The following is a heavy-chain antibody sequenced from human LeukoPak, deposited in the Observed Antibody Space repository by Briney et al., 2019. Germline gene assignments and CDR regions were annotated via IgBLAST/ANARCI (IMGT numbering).Heavy chain of an antibody. J-gene: IGHJ4*02. Sequence: GGSLRLSCVASQFTFKNYWMHWVRQAPGRGLGWLSYISPDGSSTTYADSVRGRFTISRDNAKNTLYLQMNSLRAEDTAVYFCATAWSYWGQGTLVTVSS. CDR3: ATAWSY. CDR1: QFTFKNYW. V-gene: IGHV3-74*03. CDR2: ISPDGSST. D-gene: IGHD2-21*02.